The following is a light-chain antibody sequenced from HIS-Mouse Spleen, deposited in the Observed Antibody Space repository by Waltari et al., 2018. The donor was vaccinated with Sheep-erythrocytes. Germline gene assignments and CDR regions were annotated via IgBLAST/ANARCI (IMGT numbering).Light chain of an antibody. CDR3: CSYAGSSTPWV. Sequence: SYELTQPPSVSVSPGQTASITCSGATLGDKYACWYQQKPGQSPVLVIYQDSKRPSGIPERFSGSNSGNTASLTISGLQAEDEADYYCCSYAGSSTPWVFGGGTKLTVL. V-gene: IGLV3-1*01. CDR2: QDS. J-gene: IGLJ3*02. CDR1: TLGDKY.